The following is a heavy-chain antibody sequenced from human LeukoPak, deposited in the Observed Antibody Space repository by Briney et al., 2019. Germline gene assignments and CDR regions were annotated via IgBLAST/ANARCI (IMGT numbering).Heavy chain of an antibody. Sequence: GESLKISCKGSGYSFTNSWIAWVRQMPGKGLEWVGIIYSGDSDTRYSPSFQGQVTVSADKSITTAYLQWSSVKACDTAMYYCVRPGERSAAGEAGFDYWGQGTLVTVSS. CDR1: GYSFTNSW. J-gene: IGHJ4*02. D-gene: IGHD6-13*01. V-gene: IGHV5-51*01. CDR2: IYSGDSDT. CDR3: VRPGERSAAGEAGFDY.